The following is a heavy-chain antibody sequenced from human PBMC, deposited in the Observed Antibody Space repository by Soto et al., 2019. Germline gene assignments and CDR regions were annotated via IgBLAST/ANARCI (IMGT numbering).Heavy chain of an antibody. CDR1: GFTFSSYA. V-gene: IGHV3-30*14. Sequence: QVQLVESGGGVVQPGRSLRLSCAASGFTFSSYAMHWVRQAPGKGLEWVAVISYDGSNKYYADSVKGRFTISRDNSKNTLYLQMNSLIAEDTALYYCVLLWLTVYYYSGLDVGGQGTTVTVSS. D-gene: IGHD2-21*01. J-gene: IGHJ6*02. CDR3: VLLWLTVYYYSGLDV. CDR2: ISYDGSNK.